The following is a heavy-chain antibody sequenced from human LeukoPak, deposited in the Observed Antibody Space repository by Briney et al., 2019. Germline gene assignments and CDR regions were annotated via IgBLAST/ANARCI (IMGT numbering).Heavy chain of an antibody. CDR2: ISGDGSNT. CDR1: GFTFSSYW. J-gene: IGHJ6*02. CDR3: VRDLLDYDVLSGLHHYYMDV. Sequence: PGGSLRLSCAASGFTFSSYWMHWVRQAPGKGLVWVSRISGDGSNTNYADSVKGRFTISRDNAQKTVYLQMNTLRAEDTAVYYCVRDLLDYDVLSGLHHYYMDVWGQGTTVRVSS. D-gene: IGHD3-22*01. V-gene: IGHV3-74*01.